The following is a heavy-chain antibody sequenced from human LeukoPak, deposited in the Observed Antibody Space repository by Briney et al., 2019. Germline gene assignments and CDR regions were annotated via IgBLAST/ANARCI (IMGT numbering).Heavy chain of an antibody. V-gene: IGHV3-21*01. Sequence: GRSLRLSCAASGFTFSSYAMIWVRQAPGKGLEWVSSISSTSSHIYYADSVKGRFTISRDNAKNSLYLQMNSLRVEDTAVYYCARGREGIAVRWWVEETRWHFLDPWGQGTLVTVSS. J-gene: IGHJ5*02. CDR3: ARGREGIAVRWWVEETRWHFLDP. CDR2: ISSTSSHI. D-gene: IGHD6-19*01. CDR1: GFTFSSYA.